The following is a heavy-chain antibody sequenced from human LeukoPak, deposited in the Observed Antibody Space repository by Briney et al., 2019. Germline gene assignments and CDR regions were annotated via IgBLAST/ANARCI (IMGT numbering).Heavy chain of an antibody. CDR1: GFTFSSYG. V-gene: IGHV3-33*01. J-gene: IGHJ4*02. D-gene: IGHD3-22*01. CDR2: IWYDGSNK. CDR3: ARDGGYYYDSSGYYEHNFDY. Sequence: GRSLRLSCAASGFTFSSYGMHWVRQAPGKGLEWVAVIWYDGSNKYYADSVKGRFTISRDNSKNTLYLQMNSLRAEDTAVYYCARDGGYYYDSSGYYEHNFDYWGQGTLVTVSS.